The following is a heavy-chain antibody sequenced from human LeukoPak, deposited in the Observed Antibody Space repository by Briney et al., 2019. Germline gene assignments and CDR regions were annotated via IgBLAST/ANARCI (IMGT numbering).Heavy chain of an antibody. Sequence: GGSLRLSCAASGFTFSNNAMHWVRQAPGKGLEWVSAINGGGSGTFYADSVKGRFTISRDNSKNALYLQMNSLRAEDTAVYYCAKVISGADCFFDYWGRGTLVTVSS. V-gene: IGHV3-23*01. CDR1: GFTFSNNA. CDR2: INGGGSGT. CDR3: AKVISGADCFFDY. J-gene: IGHJ4*02. D-gene: IGHD2-21*01.